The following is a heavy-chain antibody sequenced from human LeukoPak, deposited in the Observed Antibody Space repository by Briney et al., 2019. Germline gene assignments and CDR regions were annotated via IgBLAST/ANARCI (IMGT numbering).Heavy chain of an antibody. V-gene: IGHV1-18*01. D-gene: IGHD6-13*01. CDR2: ISAYNGNT. CDR1: GYTFTSYG. J-gene: IGHJ5*02. CDR3: ARVGPFLNSSSWYVWFDP. Sequence: ASVKVSCKASGYTFTSYGISWVRQAPGQGLEWMGWISAYNGNTNYAQKLQGRVTMTTDTSTSTAYMELRSLRSDDTAVYYCARVGPFLNSSSWYVWFDPWGQGTLVTVSS.